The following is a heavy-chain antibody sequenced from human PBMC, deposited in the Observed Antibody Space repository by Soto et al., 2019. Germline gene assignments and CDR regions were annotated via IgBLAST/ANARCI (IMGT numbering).Heavy chain of an antibody. CDR1: GGSVSSGVFS. CDR3: ARGHYYYAMDV. J-gene: IGHJ6*02. V-gene: IGHV4-30-2*01. Sequence: SETLSLTCAVSGGSVSSGVFSWNWIRQPPGQGLEWIGYISHGGSPHYTPSLRSRVSISVDRSTNVISLNLTSMTPADTAVYFCARGHYYYAMDVWGPGTTVTVSS. CDR2: ISHGGSP.